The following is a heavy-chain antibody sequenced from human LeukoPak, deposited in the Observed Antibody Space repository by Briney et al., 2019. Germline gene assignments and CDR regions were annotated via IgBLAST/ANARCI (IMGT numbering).Heavy chain of an antibody. CDR1: GFTFNKSW. V-gene: IGHV3-7*05. Sequence: GGSLRLSCGASGFTFNKSWMTWVRQAPGKGLQWVAHIDEDGKKKYYVDSVMGRFTISRDNAKTSMFLQMNSLRAEDTAVYYCARWNSGWEFDYWGQGTLVSVSS. J-gene: IGHJ4*03. D-gene: IGHD6-19*01. CDR2: IDEDGKKK. CDR3: ARWNSGWEFDY.